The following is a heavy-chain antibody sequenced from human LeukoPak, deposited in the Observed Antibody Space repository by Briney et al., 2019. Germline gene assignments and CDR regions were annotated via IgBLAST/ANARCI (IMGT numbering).Heavy chain of an antibody. CDR1: GGSISSYY. J-gene: IGHJ4*02. Sequence: PSETLSLTCTVFGGSISSYYWSWIRQPPGKGLEWIGYIYYSGSTNYNPSLKSRVTISVDTSKNQFSLKLSSVTAADTAVYYCARGGGNPFDYWGQGTLVTVSS. CDR2: IYYSGST. CDR3: ARGGGNPFDY. D-gene: IGHD4-23*01. V-gene: IGHV4-59*01.